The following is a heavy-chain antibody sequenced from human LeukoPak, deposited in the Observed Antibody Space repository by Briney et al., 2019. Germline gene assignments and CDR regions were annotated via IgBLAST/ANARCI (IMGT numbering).Heavy chain of an antibody. V-gene: IGHV4-39*01. D-gene: IGHD2-15*01. J-gene: IGHJ4*02. Sequence: SETLSLTCTVSGGSISSNNYYWGWIRQAPGEGLEWIGSFYYSGSNYYNPSLQSRVTISVDPSKNQFSLKLSSVTAADTAVFYCARFTYCSGGSCLSFDYWGQGTLVTVSS. CDR1: GGSISSNNYY. CDR2: FYYSGSN. CDR3: ARFTYCSGGSCLSFDY.